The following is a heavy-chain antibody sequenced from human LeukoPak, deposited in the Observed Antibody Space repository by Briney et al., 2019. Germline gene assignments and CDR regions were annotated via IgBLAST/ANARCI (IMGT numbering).Heavy chain of an antibody. J-gene: IGHJ3*02. CDR3: ATDRSGMPSDI. Sequence: ASVKVSCKAFGYTFTSNYMHWVRQAPGQGPEWMGVISPSGGSTTYAQKFQGRVTLTRDMSTSTDYLELSSLRSEDTAVYYCATDRSGMPSDIWGQGTMVTVSS. CDR2: ISPSGGST. V-gene: IGHV1-46*01. D-gene: IGHD1-1*01. CDR1: GYTFTSNY.